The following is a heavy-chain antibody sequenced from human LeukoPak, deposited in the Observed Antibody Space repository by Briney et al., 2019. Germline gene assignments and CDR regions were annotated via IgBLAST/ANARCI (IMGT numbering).Heavy chain of an antibody. CDR3: ARDLRTPSDTNIAIDY. CDR1: GFTFSNYW. Sequence: PGGSLRLSCAVSGFTFSNYWMHWVRQGPGKGLVWVSRINSDGRIASYADSVKGRFTIPRDNAKNTLYLQMNSLRAEDTAVYYCARDLRTPSDTNIAIDYWGQGTLVTVSS. J-gene: IGHJ4*02. D-gene: IGHD4-23*01. V-gene: IGHV3-74*01. CDR2: INSDGRIA.